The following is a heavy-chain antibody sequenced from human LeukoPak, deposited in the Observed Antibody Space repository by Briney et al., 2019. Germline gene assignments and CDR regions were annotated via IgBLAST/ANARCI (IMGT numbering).Heavy chain of an antibody. CDR3: ARDVYDYVWGGYRYLPDY. V-gene: IGHV1-18*01. D-gene: IGHD3-16*02. J-gene: IGHJ4*02. Sequence: ASVKVSCKASGYTFTSYGISWVRQAPGQGLEWMGWISAYNGNTNYAQKLQGRVTMTTDTSTSTAYMELRSLRSDDTAVYYCARDVYDYVWGGYRYLPDYWGQGTLVTVSS. CDR2: ISAYNGNT. CDR1: GYTFTSYG.